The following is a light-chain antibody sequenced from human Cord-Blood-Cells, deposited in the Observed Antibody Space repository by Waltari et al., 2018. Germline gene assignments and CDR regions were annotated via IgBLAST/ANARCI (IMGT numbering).Light chain of an antibody. CDR3: SSYTSSSTWV. CDR2: EVS. Sequence: QSALTQPASVSGSPGQSITISCTGTSSDVGGYNYVSWYQQHPGKAPKLMIYEVSNRPSGVSNRFSCSKSGNTASLTISGLQAEDEADYYCSSYTSSSTWVFGGVTKLTVL. J-gene: IGLJ3*02. V-gene: IGLV2-14*01. CDR1: SSDVGGYNY.